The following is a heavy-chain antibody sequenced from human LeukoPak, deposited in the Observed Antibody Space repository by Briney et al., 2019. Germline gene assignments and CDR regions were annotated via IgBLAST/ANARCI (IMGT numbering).Heavy chain of an antibody. V-gene: IGHV3-49*03. J-gene: IGHJ6*03. D-gene: IGHD6-6*01. CDR3: TRDPRIAARPRYMDV. CDR1: GFTFGDYA. Sequence: PGGSLRLSCTASGFTFGDYAMSWFRQAPGKGLEWVGFIRSKAYGGTTEYAASVKGRFTISRDDSKSIAYLQMNSLKTEDTAVYYCTRDPRIAARPRYMDVWGKGTTVTVSS. CDR2: IRSKAYGGTT.